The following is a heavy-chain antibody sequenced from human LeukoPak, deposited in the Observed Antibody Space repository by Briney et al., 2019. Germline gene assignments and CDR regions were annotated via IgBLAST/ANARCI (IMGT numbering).Heavy chain of an antibody. D-gene: IGHD3-10*01. J-gene: IGHJ4*02. V-gene: IGHV3-23*01. CDR3: AARGTYYYGSGSSDY. CDR2: ISGSGGST. Sequence: GRSLRLSCAASGFTFSSYAMSWVRQAPGKGLEWVSAISGSGGSTYYADSVKGRFTISRDNSKNTLYLQMNSLRAEDTAVYYCAARGTYYYGSGSSDYWGQGTLVTVSS. CDR1: GFTFSSYA.